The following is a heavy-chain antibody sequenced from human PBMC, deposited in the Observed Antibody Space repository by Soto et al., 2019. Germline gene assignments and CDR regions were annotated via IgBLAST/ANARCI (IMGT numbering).Heavy chain of an antibody. D-gene: IGHD6-13*01. J-gene: IGHJ5*02. V-gene: IGHV4-31*03. Sequence: TSETLSLTCTVSGGSISSGGYYWSWIRQHPGKGLEWIGYIYYSGSTYYNPSLKSRVTISVDTSKNQFSLKLSSVTAADTAVYYCARGPRMGSSLSLNWFDPWGQGTLVTVSS. CDR2: IYYSGST. CDR3: ARGPRMGSSLSLNWFDP. CDR1: GGSISSGGYY.